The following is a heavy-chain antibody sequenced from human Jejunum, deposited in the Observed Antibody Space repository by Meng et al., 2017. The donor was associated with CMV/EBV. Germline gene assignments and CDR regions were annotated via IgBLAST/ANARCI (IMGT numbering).Heavy chain of an antibody. J-gene: IGHJ5*02. D-gene: IGHD5-18*01. CDR3: VRNLGYTYGLVS. Sequence: EVQLVESGGGLVQPGESRRLSLAASGFSVSSNYMSWVRQAPGKGLEWVTLIYSGGTTFYADSVKGRFTISRDNSKNVLYLQMNSVRAEDTALYHCVRNLGYTYGLVSWGQGTLVTVSS. CDR1: GFSVSSNY. CDR2: IYSGGTT. V-gene: IGHV3-66*01.